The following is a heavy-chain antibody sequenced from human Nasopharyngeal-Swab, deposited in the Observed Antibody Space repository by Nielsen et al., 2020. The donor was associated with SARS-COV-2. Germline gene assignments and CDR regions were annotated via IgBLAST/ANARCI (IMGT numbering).Heavy chain of an antibody. CDR3: ARALEYSSSSWDY. Sequence: GESLKISCAASGFTVSSHYMSWVRQAPGKGLEWVSVIYSGGTTYYADSVKGRFTIYRDNSKNTLYLQMNRLRAEDTAVYYCARALEYSSSSWDYWGQGTLVTVSS. D-gene: IGHD6-6*01. CDR1: GFTVSSHY. V-gene: IGHV3-53*01. CDR2: IYSGGTT. J-gene: IGHJ4*02.